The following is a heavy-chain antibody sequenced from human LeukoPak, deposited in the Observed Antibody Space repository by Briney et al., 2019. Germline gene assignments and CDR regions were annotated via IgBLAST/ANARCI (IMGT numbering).Heavy chain of an antibody. J-gene: IGHJ6*03. Sequence: PSETLSLTCTVSGDSISTYYWNWIRQAPGKGLEWIGYVYYTGSTNYNPSLKSRVNILVDTSKNQFSLKLSSVTAADTAVYYCTRGSIAYYYMDVWGKGTTVTISS. D-gene: IGHD3-22*01. V-gene: IGHV4-59*01. CDR3: TRGSIAYYYMDV. CDR2: VYYTGST. CDR1: GDSISTYY.